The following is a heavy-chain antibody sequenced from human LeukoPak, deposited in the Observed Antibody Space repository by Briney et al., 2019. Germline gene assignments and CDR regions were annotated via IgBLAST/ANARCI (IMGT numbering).Heavy chain of an antibody. Sequence: PSETLSLTCTVSGYSISSGYFWGWIRQPPGKGLECIGTIYHSGSTNYNPSLKSRVTISVDKSKNQFSLKLSSVTAADTAVYYCASRLGYCSGGSCFISGAFDIWGQGTMVTVSS. CDR3: ASRLGYCSGGSCFISGAFDI. CDR2: IYHSGST. CDR1: GYSISSGYF. V-gene: IGHV4-38-2*02. J-gene: IGHJ3*02. D-gene: IGHD2-15*01.